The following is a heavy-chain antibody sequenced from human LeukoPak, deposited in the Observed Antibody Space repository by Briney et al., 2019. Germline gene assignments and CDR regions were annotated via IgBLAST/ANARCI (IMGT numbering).Heavy chain of an antibody. J-gene: IGHJ4*02. CDR3: ARDLLWFGAVDY. CDR1: GYTFTGYY. CDR2: INPNSGGT. D-gene: IGHD3-10*01. V-gene: IGHV1-2*02. Sequence: ASVKVSCKASGYTFTGYYMHWVRQAPGQGLEWMGWINPNSGGTNYAQKFQGRVTMTRDTSISTAYMELSRLRSDDTAVYYCARDLLWFGAVDYWDQGTLVTVSS.